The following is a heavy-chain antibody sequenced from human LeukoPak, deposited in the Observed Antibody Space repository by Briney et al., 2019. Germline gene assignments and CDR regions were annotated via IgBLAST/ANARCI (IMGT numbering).Heavy chain of an antibody. Sequence: ASVKVSCKASGYTFTGYYMHWVRQAPGQGLEWMGWINPNSGDTKYAQKFQGRVTMTRDTSISTAYMELSRLRSDDTAVYYCARMYYYDSSGYYEGFDYWGQGTLVTVSS. CDR2: INPNSGDT. D-gene: IGHD3-22*01. V-gene: IGHV1-2*02. CDR1: GYTFTGYY. J-gene: IGHJ4*02. CDR3: ARMYYYDSSGYYEGFDY.